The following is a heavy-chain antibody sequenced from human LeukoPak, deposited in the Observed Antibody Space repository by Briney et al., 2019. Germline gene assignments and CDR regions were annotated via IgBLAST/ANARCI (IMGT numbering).Heavy chain of an antibody. CDR2: IYYSGST. Sequence: SETLSPTCTVSGGSISSGGHYWSWIRQHPGKGLEWIGYIYYSGSTYYNPSLKSRVTIPVDTSKNQFSLKLSSVTAADTAVYYCARGNLREGSGYFGPSDYWGQGTLVTVSS. CDR1: GGSISSGGHY. CDR3: ARGNLREGSGYFGPSDY. V-gene: IGHV4-31*03. D-gene: IGHD3-22*01. J-gene: IGHJ4*02.